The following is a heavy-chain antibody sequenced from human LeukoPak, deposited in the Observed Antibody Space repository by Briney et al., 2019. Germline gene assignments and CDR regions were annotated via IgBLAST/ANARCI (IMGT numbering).Heavy chain of an antibody. D-gene: IGHD2-2*02. CDR3: AREVYCSSTSCYTGYYYGMDV. CDR1: GYTFTGFY. Sequence: ASVKVSCKASGYTFTGFYMHWVRQAPGQGLEWMGWINPNSGGTNYAQKSQGRVTMTRDTSISTAYMELSRLRSDDTAVYYCAREVYCSSTSCYTGYYYGMDVWGQGTTVTVSS. J-gene: IGHJ6*02. V-gene: IGHV1-2*02. CDR2: INPNSGGT.